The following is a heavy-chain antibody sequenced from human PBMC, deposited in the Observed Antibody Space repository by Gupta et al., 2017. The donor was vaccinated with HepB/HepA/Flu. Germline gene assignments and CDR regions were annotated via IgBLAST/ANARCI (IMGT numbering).Heavy chain of an antibody. CDR3: ATGDRIVGATTGYYYMDV. J-gene: IGHJ6*03. Sequence: QLVQSGAEVKKPGATVKISCKVSGYTFTDYYMHWVQQAPGKGLEWMGLVDPEDGETIYAEKFQGRVTITADTSTDTAYMELSSLRSEDTAVYYCATGDRIVGATTGYYYMDVWGKGTTVTVSS. V-gene: IGHV1-69-2*01. CDR1: GYTFTDYY. CDR2: VDPEDGET. D-gene: IGHD1-26*01.